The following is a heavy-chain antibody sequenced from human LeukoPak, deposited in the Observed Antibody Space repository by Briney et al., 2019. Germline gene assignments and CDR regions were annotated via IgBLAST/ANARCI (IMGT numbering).Heavy chain of an antibody. Sequence: GGSVKVSCKASGYTFTGYYMHWVRQAPGQGLEWMGWINPNSGGTNYAQKFQGRVTMTRDTSISTAYMELSRLRSDDTAVYYCARALYSSGRTGSGAFDIWGQGTMVTVSS. J-gene: IGHJ3*02. CDR3: ARALYSSGRTGSGAFDI. D-gene: IGHD3-22*01. V-gene: IGHV1-2*02. CDR1: GYTFTGYY. CDR2: INPNSGGT.